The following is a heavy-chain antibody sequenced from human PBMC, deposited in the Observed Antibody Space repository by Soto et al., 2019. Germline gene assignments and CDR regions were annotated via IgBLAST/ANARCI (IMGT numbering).Heavy chain of an antibody. D-gene: IGHD3-16*01. CDR1: GFTFSSYA. Sequence: AGGSLRLSCAASGFTFSSYAIHWVRQAPGKGLEWVAVISYDGSNKYYADSVKGRFTISRDNSKITLYLQMNSLRAEDTAVYYCAREGEAHAFDIWGQGTMVTVSS. CDR2: ISYDGSNK. CDR3: AREGEAHAFDI. V-gene: IGHV3-30-3*01. J-gene: IGHJ3*02.